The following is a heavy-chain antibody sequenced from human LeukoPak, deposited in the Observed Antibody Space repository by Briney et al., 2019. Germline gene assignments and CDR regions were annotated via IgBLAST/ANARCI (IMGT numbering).Heavy chain of an antibody. CDR1: GGSISSYY. V-gene: IGHV4-59*01. Sequence: SETLSLTCTVSGGSISSYYWSWIRQPPGKGLEWIGCIYYSGYTNYKSSLKSRVTISVDTSKNQFSLKLSSVTAADTAVYYCARDTRIAAAEYSFDYWGQGTLVTVSS. CDR2: IYYSGYT. J-gene: IGHJ4*02. D-gene: IGHD6-13*01. CDR3: ARDTRIAAAEYSFDY.